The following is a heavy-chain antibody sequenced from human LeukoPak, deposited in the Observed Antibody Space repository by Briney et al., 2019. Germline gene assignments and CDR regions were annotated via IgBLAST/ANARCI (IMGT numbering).Heavy chain of an antibody. CDR1: GGSTSSYY. V-gene: IGHV4-4*07. J-gene: IGHJ4*02. CDR2: IYPSGTT. Sequence: SETLSLTCTVSGGSTSSYYWNWIRQPAGKGLEWIGRIYPSGTTNYNPSLKSRVTMSVDTSKKQFSLKLSFVTAADTAVYYCARGGAAAGAFDYWGQGTLVTVSS. D-gene: IGHD6-13*01. CDR3: ARGGAAAGAFDY.